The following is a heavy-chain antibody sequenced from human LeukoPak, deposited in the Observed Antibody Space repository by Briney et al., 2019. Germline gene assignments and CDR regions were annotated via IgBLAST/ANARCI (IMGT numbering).Heavy chain of an antibody. Sequence: SGPALVKPTQTLTLTCTFSGFSLSTSGMCVSWIRQPPGKALEWLARIAWDDDKYYSTSLKTRLTVSKDTSKNQVVLTMTNMDPVDAATYYCERIVWGQQLVPPLYYYYGMDVWGQGTTVTVSS. CDR3: ERIVWGQQLVPPLYYYYGMDV. CDR1: GFSLSTSGMC. J-gene: IGHJ6*02. CDR2: IAWDDDK. D-gene: IGHD6-13*01. V-gene: IGHV2-70*11.